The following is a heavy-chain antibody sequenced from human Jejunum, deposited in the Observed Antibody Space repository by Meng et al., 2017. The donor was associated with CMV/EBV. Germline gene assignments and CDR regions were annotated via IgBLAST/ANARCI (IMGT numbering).Heavy chain of an antibody. CDR2: IRNDGSEI. CDR3: VKDKGRTALDY. J-gene: IGHJ4*02. D-gene: IGHD3-10*01. Sequence: HVQLVESGGGVVQPGGSLRLSCVTSGISFSNSGMHWVRQAPGKGLEWVVFIRNDGSEIYYVDSVKGRFTISRDNSKNTVYLQMDSLRVEDTGIYYCVKDKGRTALDYWGQGSLVTVSS. V-gene: IGHV3-30*02. CDR1: GISFSNSG.